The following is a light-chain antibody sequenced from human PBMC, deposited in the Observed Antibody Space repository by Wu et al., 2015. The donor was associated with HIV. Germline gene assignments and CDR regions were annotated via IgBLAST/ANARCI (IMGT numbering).Light chain of an antibody. CDR1: QSVSSY. V-gene: IGKV3-11*01. CDR2: DAS. Sequence: EIVLTQSPVTLSLPPGERATLSCRASQSVSSYLAWYQQKSGQAPRLLIYDASNRATGIPARFSGSGSGTEFTLTISSLDPEDFAVYYCQQRANWPRTFGQGTKVEIK. J-gene: IGKJ1*01. CDR3: QQRANWPRT.